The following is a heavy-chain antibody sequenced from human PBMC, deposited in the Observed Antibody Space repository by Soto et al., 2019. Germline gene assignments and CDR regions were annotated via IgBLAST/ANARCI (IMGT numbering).Heavy chain of an antibody. D-gene: IGHD1-1*01. CDR2: IYYSGST. J-gene: IGHJ5*02. CDR1: GGSISSYY. V-gene: IGHV4-59*01. Sequence: SETLSLTCTVSGGSISSYYWSWIRQPPGKGLEWIGYIYYSGSTNYNPSLKSRVTISGDTSKNQFSLKLSSVTAADTAVYYRARFVLLQLERRRGNWFDPWGQGTLVTVSS. CDR3: ARFVLLQLERRRGNWFDP.